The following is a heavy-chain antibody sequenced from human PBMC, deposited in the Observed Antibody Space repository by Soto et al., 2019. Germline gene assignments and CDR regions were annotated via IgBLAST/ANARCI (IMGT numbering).Heavy chain of an antibody. V-gene: IGHV4-59*01. CDR3: ARDRYYANGARRYYYYAMDV. J-gene: IGHJ6*02. CDR1: GGSLNSYY. D-gene: IGHD2-8*01. Sequence: SETLSLTCAVSGGSLNSYYWSWIRQPPGKGLEWIGYIFYSGSTSYNPSLKSRVTISVDASKDQFSLKLGSVTAADAAVYFCARDRYYANGARRYYYYAMDVWGQGTTVTVSS. CDR2: IFYSGST.